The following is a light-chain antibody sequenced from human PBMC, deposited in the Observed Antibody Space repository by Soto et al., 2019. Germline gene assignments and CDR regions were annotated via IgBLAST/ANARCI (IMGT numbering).Light chain of an antibody. V-gene: IGKV2-28*01. CDR1: QSLLHSNGYNY. CDR2: LGS. Sequence: EIVMPQSPLSLPVTPGEPASMSCRSSQSLLHSNGYNYLDWYLQRPGQSPQLLMYLGSIRASGVTDRFSVSGSGTDFTLKISKVEAEDVGVYYRKQCLQTPLTFGQGTKLDIK. J-gene: IGKJ2*01. CDR3: KQCLQTPLT.